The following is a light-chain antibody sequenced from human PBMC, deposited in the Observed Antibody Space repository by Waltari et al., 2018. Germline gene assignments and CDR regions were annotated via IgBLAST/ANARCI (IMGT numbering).Light chain of an antibody. CDR2: GAS. Sequence: EIVLTQSPATLSVSPGERATVSCRDSQSVINNLAWYQQKPGQAPRLLIYGASRRTSDVPVRFSGSGSGTEFTLTISSLRSGDSAMYYCHQYNTWPKTFGQGTKVEI. J-gene: IGKJ1*01. CDR3: HQYNTWPKT. V-gene: IGKV3-15*01. CDR1: QSVINN.